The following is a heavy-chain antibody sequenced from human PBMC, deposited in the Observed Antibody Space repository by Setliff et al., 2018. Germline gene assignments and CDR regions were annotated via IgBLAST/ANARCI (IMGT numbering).Heavy chain of an antibody. Sequence: SETLSLTCAVYGGSFSTYYWSWIRQPPGKGLEWIGEINHSGSTNYNPSLQSRVAISVDTSKNYFSLDVNSVTAADTAVYYCVRESRSTWYRRDSWGQGTLVTVSS. CDR3: VRESRSTWYRRDS. V-gene: IGHV4-34*01. CDR1: GGSFSTYY. CDR2: INHSGST. J-gene: IGHJ4*02. D-gene: IGHD6-13*01.